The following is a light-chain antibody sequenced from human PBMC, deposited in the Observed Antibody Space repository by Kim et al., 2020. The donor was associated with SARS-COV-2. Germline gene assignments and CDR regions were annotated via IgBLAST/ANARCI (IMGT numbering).Light chain of an antibody. CDR1: KLGDKY. Sequence: VSPGQQATITCSGNKLGDKYTSWYQQRPGQSPVVVIYQDTKRPSGIPERFSGSNSGNTATLTISGTQTMDEADYYCQAWDRSTVVFGGGTQLTVL. CDR2: QDT. J-gene: IGLJ2*01. V-gene: IGLV3-1*01. CDR3: QAWDRSTVV.